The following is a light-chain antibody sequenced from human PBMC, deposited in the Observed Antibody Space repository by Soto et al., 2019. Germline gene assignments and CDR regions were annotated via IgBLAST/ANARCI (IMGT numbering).Light chain of an antibody. V-gene: IGKV3-11*01. CDR2: DAS. CDR1: QSVSSY. CDR3: QQRSDWPLT. J-gene: IGKJ4*01. Sequence: EIVLTQSPATLSLSPGERATLSCRASQSVSSYLAWYQQKPGQAPRLLIYDASNRATGIPARFXGSGSGTXXXXXXXXXEPEDFEXYYCQQRSDWPLTFGGGTKVEIK.